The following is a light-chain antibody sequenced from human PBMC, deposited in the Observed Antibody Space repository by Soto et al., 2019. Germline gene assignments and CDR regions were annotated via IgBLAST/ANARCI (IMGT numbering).Light chain of an antibody. CDR2: GAS. CDR1: QSVSSSY. CDR3: QQYKSWPPIT. J-gene: IGKJ5*01. V-gene: IGKV3-20*01. Sequence: EIVLTQSPCTLSLSPGERSTLSCRASQSVSSSYLAWYQQKPGQAPRLLIYGASSRATGIPDRFSGSGSGTDFTLTIRRLQSEDFAVYYCQQYKSWPPITFGQGTRLEIK.